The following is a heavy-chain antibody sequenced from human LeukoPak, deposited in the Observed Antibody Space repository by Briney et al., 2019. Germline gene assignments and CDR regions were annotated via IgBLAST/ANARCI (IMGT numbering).Heavy chain of an antibody. V-gene: IGHV1-2*02. CDR1: GYTFTGYY. CDR2: INPNSGGT. D-gene: IGHD5-18*01. CDR3: ARVRYSYGYDYYYYYYYMDV. J-gene: IGHJ6*03. Sequence: ASVKVSCKASGYTFTGYYMHWVRQAPGQGLEWMGWINPNSGGTNYAQKFQGRVTMTRDTSISTAYMELSRLRSDDTAVYYCARVRYSYGYDYYYYYYYMDVWGKGTTVTVSS.